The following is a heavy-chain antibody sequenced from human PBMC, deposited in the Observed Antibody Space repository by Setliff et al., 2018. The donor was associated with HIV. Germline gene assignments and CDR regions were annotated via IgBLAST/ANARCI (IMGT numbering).Heavy chain of an antibody. D-gene: IGHD3-10*01. CDR2: IYHSGDT. Sequence: SETLSLTCAVSGGSISSTNWWNWVRQPPGKGLEWIGEIYHSGDTNYNPSLKSRVTISVDKPKNQFSLKLTSVTAADTAVYYCARVAAGTYGKGDLFDPWGQGTQVTVSS. CDR3: ARVAAGTYGKGDLFDP. J-gene: IGHJ5*02. CDR1: GGSISSTNW. V-gene: IGHV4-4*02.